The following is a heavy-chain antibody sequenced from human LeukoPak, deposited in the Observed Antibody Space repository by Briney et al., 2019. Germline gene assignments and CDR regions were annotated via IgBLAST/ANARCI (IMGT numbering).Heavy chain of an antibody. CDR3: ARSSEYYFGP. D-gene: IGHD2/OR15-2a*01. CDR2: VHYSGGT. V-gene: IGHV4-59*11. CDR1: GGSTSGRY. Sequence: ASETLSLTCTVSGGSTSGRYWSWIRQPPGKGLEWIGEVHYSGGTKYNPSLESRVSISVDTSKNQFSLRLTSMTTADTAVYYCARSSEYYFGPWGQGTLVTVSS. J-gene: IGHJ5*02.